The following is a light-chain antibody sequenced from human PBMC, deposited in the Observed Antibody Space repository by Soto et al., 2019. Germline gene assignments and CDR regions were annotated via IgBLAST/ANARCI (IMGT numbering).Light chain of an antibody. CDR3: QQYNSYSYT. CDR2: DAY. V-gene: IGKV1-5*01. CDR1: QSISSW. J-gene: IGKJ2*01. Sequence: DIQMPQSPSTLSASVGDRVTITCRASQSISSWLAWDQQKPGKAPKLLIYDAYSLESGVPSRFSGSRSGTEFTLTISSLQPDDFATYYCQQYNSYSYTFGQGTKLEIK.